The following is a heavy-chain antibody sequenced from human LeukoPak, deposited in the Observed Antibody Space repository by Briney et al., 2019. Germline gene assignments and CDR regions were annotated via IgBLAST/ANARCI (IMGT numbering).Heavy chain of an antibody. CDR2: ITGDGQDT. V-gene: IGHV3-23*01. D-gene: IGHD1-26*01. CDR3: AKSMDTVGATTLDF. J-gene: IGHJ4*02. Sequence: PGGSLRLSCVASGFSFSSYPMSWVRQAPGRGLEWVATITGDGQDTFYAGLGTGRFIVSRDNIRNTVFLERDSLRDEDTAVYYCAKSMDTVGATTLDFWGQGARVIISS. CDR1: GFSFSSYP.